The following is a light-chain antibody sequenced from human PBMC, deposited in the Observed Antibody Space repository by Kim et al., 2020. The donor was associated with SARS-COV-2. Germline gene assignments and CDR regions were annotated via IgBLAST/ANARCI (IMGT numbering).Light chain of an antibody. V-gene: IGKV3-20*01. CDR3: KRYGSSGT. CDR1: LGVTSTF. J-gene: IGKJ1*01. CDR2: GAS. Sequence: LSPGERATLSCRARLGVTSTFLAWKHQKVGQAPRLLIRGASSRATGIPERVSGSGYGTVFTLTISRLKPEDFGVYYCKRYGSSGTFGQGTKVDIK.